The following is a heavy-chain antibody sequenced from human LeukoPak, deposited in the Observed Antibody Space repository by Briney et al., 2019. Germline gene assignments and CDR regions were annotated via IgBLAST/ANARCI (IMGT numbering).Heavy chain of an antibody. J-gene: IGHJ6*03. CDR1: GGTFSSYA. D-gene: IGHD6-19*01. V-gene: IGHV1-69*01. Sequence: GSSVKVSCKASGGTFSSYAISWVRQAPGQGLEWMGGIIPIFGTANYAQKFQGRVTITADESTSTAYMELSSLRSEDTAVYYCARGIAVAVPYNYYYYYMDVWGKGTTVTVSS. CDR2: IIPIFGTA. CDR3: ARGIAVAVPYNYYYYYMDV.